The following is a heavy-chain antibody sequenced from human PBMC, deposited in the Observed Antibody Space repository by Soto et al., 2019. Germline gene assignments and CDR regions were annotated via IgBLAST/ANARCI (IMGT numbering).Heavy chain of an antibody. CDR2: IYYAGST. CDR1: GVSMISYY. J-gene: IGHJ4*02. Sequence: QVRLQESGPGLVKPSETLSLTCTVSGVSMISYYWSWIRQPPGRGLEWIGFIYYAGSTKYNPSLNSRVTISVDTSKNQFSLTVTSLTAADTAVYYCARRLVATETFDYWGQGTLVTVSS. V-gene: IGHV4-59*08. CDR3: ARRLVATETFDY. D-gene: IGHD5-12*01.